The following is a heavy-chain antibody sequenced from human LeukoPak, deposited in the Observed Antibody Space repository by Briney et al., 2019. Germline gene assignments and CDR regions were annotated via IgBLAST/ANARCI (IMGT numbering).Heavy chain of an antibody. CDR3: ARYSYGSSDY. J-gene: IGHJ4*02. Sequence: SETLPLTCTVSGGSISSYYWSWIRQPPGKGLEWIGYIYYSGSTNYNPSLKSRVTISVDTSKNQFSLKLSSVTAADTAVYYCARYSYGSSDYWGQGTLVTVSS. D-gene: IGHD5-18*01. CDR1: GGSISSYY. CDR2: IYYSGST. V-gene: IGHV4-59*01.